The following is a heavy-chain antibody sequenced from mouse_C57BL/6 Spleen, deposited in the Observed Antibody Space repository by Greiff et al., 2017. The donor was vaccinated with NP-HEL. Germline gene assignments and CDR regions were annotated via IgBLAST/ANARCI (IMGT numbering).Heavy chain of an antibody. Sequence: EVKLQESGPELVKPGASVKISCKASGYSFTGYYMNWVKQSPEKSLEWIGEINPSTGGTTYNQKFKAKATLTVDKSSSTAYMQLKSLTSEDSAVYYCARGDLVAPLRFDVWGTGTTVTVSS. CDR1: GYSFTGYY. V-gene: IGHV1-42*01. CDR3: ARGDLVAPLRFDV. CDR2: INPSTGGT. D-gene: IGHD1-1*01. J-gene: IGHJ1*03.